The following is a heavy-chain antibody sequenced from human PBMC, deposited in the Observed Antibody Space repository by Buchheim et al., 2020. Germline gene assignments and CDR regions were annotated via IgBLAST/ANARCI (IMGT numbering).Heavy chain of an antibody. V-gene: IGHV3-30*04. CDR2: ISYDGSNK. J-gene: IGHJ6*02. Sequence: QVQLVESGGGVVQPGRSLRLSCAASGFTFSSYAMHWVRQAPGKGLEWVAVISYDGSNKYYADSVKGRFTISRDNSKSTLYLQMNSLRAEDTAVYYCAREVRVYGMDVWGQGTT. CDR1: GFTFSSYA. CDR3: AREVRVYGMDV.